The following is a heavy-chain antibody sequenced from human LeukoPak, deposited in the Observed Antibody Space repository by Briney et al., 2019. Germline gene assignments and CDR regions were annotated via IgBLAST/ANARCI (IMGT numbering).Heavy chain of an antibody. CDR1: GYTFTGYY. Sequence: ASVKVSCKASGYTFTGYYMHWVRQAPGQGLEWMGWINPNSGDTNYAQKFQGWVTMTRDTSISTAYMELSRLRSDDTAVYYCARGLGGDTFGGPEGYWGQGTLVTVSS. CDR2: INPNSGDT. D-gene: IGHD3-16*01. J-gene: IGHJ4*02. CDR3: ARGLGGDTFGGPEGY. V-gene: IGHV1-2*04.